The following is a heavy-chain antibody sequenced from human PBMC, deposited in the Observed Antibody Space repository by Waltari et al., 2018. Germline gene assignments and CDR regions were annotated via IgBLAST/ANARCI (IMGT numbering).Heavy chain of an antibody. CDR1: GGSISSHY. V-gene: IGHV4-59*11. D-gene: IGHD3-3*01. CDR3: AREVAIFGVVPAYYYYYMDV. Sequence: QVQLQESGPGLVKPSETLSLTCTVSGGSISSHYWSWIRQPPGKGMELIGYIYYSGSTNYNPSLKSRVTISVDTSKNQFSLKLSSVTAADTAVYYCAREVAIFGVVPAYYYYYMDVWGKGTTVTVSS. CDR2: IYYSGST. J-gene: IGHJ6*03.